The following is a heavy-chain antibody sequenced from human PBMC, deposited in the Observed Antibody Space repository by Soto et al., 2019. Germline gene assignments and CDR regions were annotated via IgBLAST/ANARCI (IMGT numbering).Heavy chain of an antibody. CDR3: AREPVAGIWFDP. CDR2: INSYNGNT. Sequence: QVQLVQSGAEVKKPGASVKVSCKASGYTFTSYGISWVRQAPGQGLEWLGWINSYNGNTNYAQKLQGRVTMTTDTATSTAYMALRSLRSDDTAVYYCAREPVAGIWFDPWGQGTLVTVSS. D-gene: IGHD6-19*01. V-gene: IGHV1-18*01. J-gene: IGHJ5*02. CDR1: GYTFTSYG.